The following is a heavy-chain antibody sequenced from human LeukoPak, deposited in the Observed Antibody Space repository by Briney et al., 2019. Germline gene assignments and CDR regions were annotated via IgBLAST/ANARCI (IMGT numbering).Heavy chain of an antibody. J-gene: IGHJ6*03. CDR2: INPSGGST. V-gene: IGHV1-46*01. Sequence: ASVKVSCKASGYTFTSYYMHWVRQAPGQGLEWMGIINPSGGSTSYAQKFQGRVTITADKSTSTAYMELSSLRSEDTAVYYCARLDSSSSYYYYYMDVWGEGTTVTVSS. CDR3: ARLDSSSSYYYYYMDV. CDR1: GYTFTSYY. D-gene: IGHD6-6*01.